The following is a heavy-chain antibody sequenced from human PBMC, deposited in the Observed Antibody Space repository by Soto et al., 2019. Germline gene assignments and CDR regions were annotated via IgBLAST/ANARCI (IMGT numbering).Heavy chain of an antibody. CDR3: VRDRSLKVPTSIDY. CDR2: INYSGSTT. V-gene: IGHV3-48*03. D-gene: IGHD3-16*01. CDR1: GFTLSSYE. Sequence: EVQLVESGGGLVQPGGSLRLSCVGSGFTLSSYEMNWVRQAPGKGLEWVAWINYSGSTTGHADSVKGRFTIARDNAKNSLYLQMNSLSAEDTAVYYCVRDRSLKVPTSIDYWGRGGLVTVSS. J-gene: IGHJ4*01.